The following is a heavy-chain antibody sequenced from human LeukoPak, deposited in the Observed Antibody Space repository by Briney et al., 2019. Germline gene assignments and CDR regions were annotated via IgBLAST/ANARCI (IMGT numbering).Heavy chain of an antibody. CDR1: GYSFTSYD. D-gene: IGHD1-1*01. CDR3: ASQGYVERAFDI. CDR2: ISAYNGNT. Sequence: ASVKVSCKASGYSFTSYDINWVRQAPGQGLEWMGWISAYNGNTNYAQKLQGRVTMTTDTSTSTAYMELRSLRSDDTAVYYCASQGYVERAFDIWGQGTMVTVSS. V-gene: IGHV1-18*01. J-gene: IGHJ3*02.